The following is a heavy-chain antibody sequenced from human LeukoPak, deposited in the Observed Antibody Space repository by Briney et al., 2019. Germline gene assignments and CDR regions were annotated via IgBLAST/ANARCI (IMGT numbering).Heavy chain of an antibody. Sequence: SGTLSLTCAVSGGSISSSNWWSWVRQPPGKGLEWIGEIYHSGSTNYNPPLKSRVTISVDKSKNQFSLKLSSVTAADTAVYYCARGLWFGESLGGCWFDPWGQGTLVTVSS. CDR2: IYHSGST. CDR3: ARGLWFGESLGGCWFDP. V-gene: IGHV4-4*02. CDR1: GGSISSSNW. J-gene: IGHJ5*02. D-gene: IGHD3-10*01.